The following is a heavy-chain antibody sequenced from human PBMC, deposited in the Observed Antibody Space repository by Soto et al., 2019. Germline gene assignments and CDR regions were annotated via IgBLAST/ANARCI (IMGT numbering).Heavy chain of an antibody. CDR3: ARSGGLDRDFNY. V-gene: IGHV1-69*13. Sequence: SVKVSCKASGGTFTNYAFSWVRQAPGQGLEWMGGIIPMFDTPIYAQKFQDRVTITADESTSTAYMQLSSLRSGDTAVYYCARSGGLDRDFNYWGQGSLVTVSS. J-gene: IGHJ4*02. D-gene: IGHD2-15*01. CDR1: GGTFTNYA. CDR2: IIPMFDTP.